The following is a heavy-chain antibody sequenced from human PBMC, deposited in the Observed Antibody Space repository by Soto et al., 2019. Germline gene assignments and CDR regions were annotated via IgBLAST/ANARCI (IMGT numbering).Heavy chain of an antibody. D-gene: IGHD3-3*01. CDR2: IYYSGST. V-gene: IGHV4-59*01. J-gene: IGHJ5*02. CDR1: GGSISSYY. CDR3: ARAKSSGITIFGVARGNWFDP. Sequence: SSETLSLTCTVSGGSISSYYWSWIRQPPGKGLEWIGYIYYSGSTNYNPSLKSRVTISVDTSKNQFSLKLSSVTAADTAVYYCARAKSSGITIFGVARGNWFDPWGQGTLVTVSS.